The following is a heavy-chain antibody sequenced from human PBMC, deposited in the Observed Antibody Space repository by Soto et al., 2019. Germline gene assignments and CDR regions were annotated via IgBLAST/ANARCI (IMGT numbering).Heavy chain of an antibody. Sequence: SETLSLTWAVYGGSFSGYYWSGIRQPPGKGLEWIGEINHSGSTNYNPSLKSRVTISVDTSKNQFSLKLSSVTAADTAVYYCARGGGIVVVPAATEANYHYYGLDVRAQRTNVPVS. CDR1: GGSFSGYY. D-gene: IGHD2-2*01. CDR2: INHSGST. V-gene: IGHV4-34*01. J-gene: IGHJ6*02. CDR3: ARGGGIVVVPAATEANYHYYGLDV.